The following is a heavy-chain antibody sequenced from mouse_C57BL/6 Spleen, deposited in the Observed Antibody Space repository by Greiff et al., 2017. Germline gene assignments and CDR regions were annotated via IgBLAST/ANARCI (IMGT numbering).Heavy chain of an antibody. Sequence: EVQGVESGGGLVQPGGSLKLSCAASGFTFSDYYMYWVRQTPEQRLEWVAYISNGGGSTNYPDTVKGRFTISRDNAKNTLYLQMSRLKSEDTAMYYCARQTPYYYSSSPYYAMEYWGKGTSVTVAS. J-gene: IGHJ4*01. D-gene: IGHD1-1*01. CDR3: ARQTPYYYSSSPYYAMEY. V-gene: IGHV5-12*01. CDR1: GFTFSDYY. CDR2: ISNGGGST.